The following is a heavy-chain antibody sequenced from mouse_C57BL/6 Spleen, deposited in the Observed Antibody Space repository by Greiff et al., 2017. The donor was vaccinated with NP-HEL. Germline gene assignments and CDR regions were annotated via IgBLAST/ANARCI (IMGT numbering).Heavy chain of an antibody. CDR3: ARDDYGSGFAY. CDR1: GYAFSSSW. D-gene: IGHD1-1*01. CDR2: IYPGDGDT. J-gene: IGHJ3*01. Sequence: VQLQESGPELVKPGASVKISCKASGYAFSSSWMNWVKQRPGKGLEWIGRIYPGDGDTNYNGKFKGKATLTADKSSSTAYMQLSSLTSEDSAVYFCARDDYGSGFAYWGQGTLVTVSA. V-gene: IGHV1-82*01.